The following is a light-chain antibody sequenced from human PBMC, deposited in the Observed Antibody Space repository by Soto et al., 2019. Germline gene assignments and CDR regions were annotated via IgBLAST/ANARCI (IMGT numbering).Light chain of an antibody. CDR2: KAS. J-gene: IGKJ1*01. CDR3: QHYNTYPWT. V-gene: IGKV1-5*03. CDR1: QSISSW. Sequence: DIEMTQSPSTLSASVGDRFTIXXRASQSISSWLAWYQQKPGKAPKXLIYKASSLESGVPSRFSGSGSGTEFTLTISSLQPGDFATYYCQHYNTYPWTFXQGTKVDIK.